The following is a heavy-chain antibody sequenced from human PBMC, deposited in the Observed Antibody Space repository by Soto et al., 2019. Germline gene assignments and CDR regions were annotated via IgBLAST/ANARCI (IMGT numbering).Heavy chain of an antibody. Sequence: PSETLSLTCAVSGDSISPSYWTWIRQSPGKGLECIGCIHHSGKTNYSPSLKSRVTMSVDTSKNQFSLKLSSVTAADTAVYYCARDRGGYNNPPRAGDYYGMDVWGQGTTVTVSS. CDR3: ARDRGGYNNPPRAGDYYGMDV. J-gene: IGHJ6*02. CDR1: GDSISPSY. D-gene: IGHD5-12*01. CDR2: IHHSGKT. V-gene: IGHV4-59*01.